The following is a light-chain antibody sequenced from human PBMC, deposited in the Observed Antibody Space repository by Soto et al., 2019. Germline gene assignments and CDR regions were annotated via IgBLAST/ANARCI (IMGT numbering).Light chain of an antibody. J-gene: IGKJ4*01. CDR1: QNIRSG. CDR3: QQYYMWPLT. CDR2: GAS. Sequence: ENVTTQSPATLSVSPVERVTLSCRASQNIRSGLAWYQQKPGQAPRLLIHGASTRATGIPARFSGSGSGTEFTLTISSLQSEDFGVYYCQQYYMWPLTFGGGTKVDIK. V-gene: IGKV3-15*01.